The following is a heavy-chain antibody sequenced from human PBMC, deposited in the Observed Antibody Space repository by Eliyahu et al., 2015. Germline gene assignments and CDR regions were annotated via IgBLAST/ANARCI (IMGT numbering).Heavy chain of an antibody. D-gene: IGHD3-22*01. CDR3: ARRTYYYDSSGQIDY. V-gene: IGHV4-31*03. Sequence: QVQLQESGPGLVKPSQTLSLTCTVXGGXISSGGYYWSWIRQHPGKGLEWIGYIYYSGSTYYNPSLKSRVTISVDTSKNQFSLKLSSVTAADTAVYYCARRTYYYDSSGQIDYWGQGTLVTVSS. J-gene: IGHJ4*02. CDR2: IYYSGST. CDR1: GGXISSGGYY.